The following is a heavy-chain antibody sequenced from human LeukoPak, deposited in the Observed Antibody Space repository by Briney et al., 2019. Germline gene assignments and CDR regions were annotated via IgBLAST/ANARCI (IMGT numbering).Heavy chain of an antibody. V-gene: IGHV3-23*01. Sequence: GGSLRLSCAASGFTFSSYAMSWVRQAPGKGLEWVSAISGSGGSTYYADSVKGRFTISRDNSKNTLYLQMNGLRAEDTAVYYCANGESYNWFDPWGQGTLVTVSS. CDR3: ANGESYNWFDP. D-gene: IGHD3-10*01. CDR1: GFTFSSYA. J-gene: IGHJ5*02. CDR2: ISGSGGST.